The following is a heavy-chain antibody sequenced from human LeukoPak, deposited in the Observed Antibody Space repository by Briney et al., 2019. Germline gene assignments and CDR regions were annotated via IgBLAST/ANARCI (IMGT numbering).Heavy chain of an antibody. V-gene: IGHV3-74*01. CDR2: ISGDGSVT. D-gene: IGHD2-15*01. Sequence: GGSLRLSCTASGFTLRNYWMHWVRQVPGKRLVWVSRISGDGSVTNYADSVQGRFTISRDNAKNILYLQINSLRSEDTAVYYCAGQKWSGFSFDYWGQGTLVTVSS. CDR3: AGQKWSGFSFDY. CDR1: GFTLRNYW. J-gene: IGHJ4*02.